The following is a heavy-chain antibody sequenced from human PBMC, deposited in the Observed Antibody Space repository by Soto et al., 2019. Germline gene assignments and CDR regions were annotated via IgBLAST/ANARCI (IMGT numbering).Heavy chain of an antibody. J-gene: IGHJ4*02. CDR2: IYHTGTT. CDR1: GDSIIGIYH. Sequence: PSETLSLTCAVSGDSIIGIYHWAWIRQSPGRGLEWIASIYHTGTTYYTPSLESRVTISVDKSKNQFSLKLSSVTAADTAVYYCARGPVVVVSAPYYFDYWGQGTRVTVSS. V-gene: IGHV4-38-2*01. D-gene: IGHD2-21*01. CDR3: ARGPVVVVSAPYYFDY.